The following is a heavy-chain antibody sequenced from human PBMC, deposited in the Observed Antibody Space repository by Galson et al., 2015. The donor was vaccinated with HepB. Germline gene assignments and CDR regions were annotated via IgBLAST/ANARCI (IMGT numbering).Heavy chain of an antibody. J-gene: IGHJ4*02. D-gene: IGHD3-22*01. V-gene: IGHV3-30*04. Sequence: SLRLSCAASGFTFSSYAMHWVRQAPGKGLEWVAVISYDGSNKYYADSVKGRFTISRDNSKNTLYLQMNSLRAEDTAVYYCARDARAYYYDSSGYYLYWGQGTLVTVSS. CDR1: GFTFSSYA. CDR2: ISYDGSNK. CDR3: ARDARAYYYDSSGYYLY.